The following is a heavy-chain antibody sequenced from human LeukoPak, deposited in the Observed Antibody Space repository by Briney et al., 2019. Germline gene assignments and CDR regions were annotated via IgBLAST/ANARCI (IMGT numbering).Heavy chain of an antibody. CDR2: ISWNSGSI. J-gene: IGHJ3*02. D-gene: IGHD2-15*01. V-gene: IGHV3-9*01. Sequence: GGSLRLSCAASGFTFDDYAMHWVRQAPGKGLEWVSGISWNSGSIGYADSVKGRFTISRDNAKNSLYLQMNSLRAEDTALYYCAKDIRAGSHAFDIWGQGTMVTVSS. CDR3: AKDIRAGSHAFDI. CDR1: GFTFDDYA.